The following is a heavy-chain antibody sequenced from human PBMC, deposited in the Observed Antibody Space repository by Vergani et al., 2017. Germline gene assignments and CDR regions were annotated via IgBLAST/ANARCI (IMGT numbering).Heavy chain of an antibody. CDR2: IDRNSATKYPV. D-gene: IGHD3-16*01. CDR3: AKDNDYDADGPFDL. V-gene: IGHV3-9*01. J-gene: IGHJ2*01. CDR1: GFLFQDFA. Sequence: VEAGGGLVQPGGSLRLSCAASGFLFQDFAFHWVRQVSGRGLEWVSGIDRNSATKYPVKYGNSMEGRFIISRDNAKKVVFLQMNNLRHEDTALYFCAKDNDYDADGPFDLWGRGTLVTVSS.